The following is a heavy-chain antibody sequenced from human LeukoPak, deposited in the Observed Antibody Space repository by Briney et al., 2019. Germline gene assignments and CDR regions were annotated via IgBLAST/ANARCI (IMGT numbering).Heavy chain of an antibody. Sequence: PGGSLRLSCAASGFTFDDYAMHWVRQAPGKGLEWVSGISWNSGSIGYADSVKGRFTISRDNVKNSLYLQMNSLRAEDTALYYCAKDGYVRFGELYYFDYWGQGTLVTASS. V-gene: IGHV3-9*01. CDR2: ISWNSGSI. J-gene: IGHJ4*02. CDR1: GFTFDDYA. CDR3: AKDGYVRFGELYYFDY. D-gene: IGHD3-10*01.